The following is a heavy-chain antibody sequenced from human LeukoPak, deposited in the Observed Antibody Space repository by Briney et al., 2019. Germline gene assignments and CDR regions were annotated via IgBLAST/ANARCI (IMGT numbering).Heavy chain of an antibody. CDR3: ARGASYYDMLTGYYNRYYYYYGMDV. CDR2: INHSGST. J-gene: IGHJ6*02. D-gene: IGHD3-9*01. V-gene: IGHV4-34*01. Sequence: PSETLSLTCAVYGGSFSGYYWSWIRQPPGKGLEWIGEINHSGSTNYNPSLKSRVTISVDTSKNQFSLKLSSVTAADTAVYYCARGASYYDMLTGYYNRYYYYYGMDVWGQGTTVTVSS. CDR1: GGSFSGYY.